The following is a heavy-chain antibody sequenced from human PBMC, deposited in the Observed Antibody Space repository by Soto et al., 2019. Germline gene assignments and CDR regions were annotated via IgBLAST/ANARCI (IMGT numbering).Heavy chain of an antibody. CDR1: GFTFSSYS. D-gene: IGHD3-3*01. CDR2: IWYDGSNK. J-gene: IGHJ6*02. V-gene: IGHV3-33*01. CDR3: ATAGQYYDFWSDVYYYGMDV. Sequence: QVQLVESGGGVVQPGRSLRLSCAASGFTFSSYSMHWVRQAPGKGLEWVAVIWYDGSNKYYADSVKGRFTISRDNSKNTLYLQMNSLRAEDTAVYYCATAGQYYDFWSDVYYYGMDVWGQGTTVTVSS.